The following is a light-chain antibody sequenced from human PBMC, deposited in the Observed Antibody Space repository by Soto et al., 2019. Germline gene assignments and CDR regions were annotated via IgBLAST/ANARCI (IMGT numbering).Light chain of an antibody. CDR3: QKYNSAPRT. CDR2: AAS. J-gene: IGKJ1*01. V-gene: IGKV1-27*01. Sequence: DIQMTQSPSSLSASVGDRVTITCRASQGISSYLAWYQQKPGKAPKLLIYAASTLQSGVPSRFSGSGSGTDFTLTISSLQPEDFATYYCQKYNSAPRTFGQGTKVEIK. CDR1: QGISSY.